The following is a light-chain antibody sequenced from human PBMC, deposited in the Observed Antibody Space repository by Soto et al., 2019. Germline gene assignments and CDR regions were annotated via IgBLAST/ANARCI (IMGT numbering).Light chain of an antibody. V-gene: IGKV3D-15*01. Sequence: EILWTQSPATLSVSSGERATLAFRASQSVSSNLAWYQQKPGQAPRLLIYGASSRATGIPDRFSGSGSGTDFTLTISSLQPEDFATYYCQQSHTTLPTFGQGTKVDI. CDR3: QQSHTTLPT. J-gene: IGKJ1*01. CDR2: GAS. CDR1: QSVSSN.